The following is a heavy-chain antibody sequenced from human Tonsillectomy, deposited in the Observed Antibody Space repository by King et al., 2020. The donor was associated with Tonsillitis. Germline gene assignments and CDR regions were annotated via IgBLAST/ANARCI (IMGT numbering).Heavy chain of an antibody. CDR3: VREYYKYSLDP. CDR2: LYTSGST. CDR1: GGSISSGIYY. Sequence: QVPLQESGPGLVKPSQTLSLTCTVSGGSISSGIYYWRWIRQPAGKGLEWIGRLYTSGSTNYSPSLKSRVTISIDTSKNQFSLKLSSVTAADTAVYYCVREYYKYSLDPWGQGTLVTVSS. D-gene: IGHD2/OR15-2a*01. V-gene: IGHV4-61*02. J-gene: IGHJ5*02.